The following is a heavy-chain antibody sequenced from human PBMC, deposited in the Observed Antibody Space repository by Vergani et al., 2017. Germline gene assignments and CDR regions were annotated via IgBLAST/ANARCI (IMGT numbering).Heavy chain of an antibody. V-gene: IGHV2-5*04. D-gene: IGHD1-7*01. Sequence: MTLKESGSTLVKPTQTLTLTCTFSGFSLNTRGVSVAWIRQPPGKALDWLAFIYWNDDQHYSPSLNNRVTITKDTSKNQVVLTMTNMDYVDTVTYYCVYRKTECGTTGXFYPFYYYYCMDVWGKGTTVTVSS. CDR3: VYRKTECGTTGXFYPFYYYYCMDV. J-gene: IGHJ6*03. CDR2: IYWNDDQ. CDR1: GFSLNTRGVS.